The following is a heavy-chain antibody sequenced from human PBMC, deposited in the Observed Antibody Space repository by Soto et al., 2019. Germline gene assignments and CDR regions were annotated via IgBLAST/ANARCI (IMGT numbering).Heavy chain of an antibody. J-gene: IGHJ3*02. CDR2: IIPIFGTA. Sequence: GASVKVSCKASGGTFSSYAISWVRQAPGQGLERMGGIIPIFGTANYAQKFQGRVTITADKSTSTAYMELSSLRSEDTAVYYCARDYLYYYDSSGKMDAFDIWGQGTMVTVSS. V-gene: IGHV1-69*06. D-gene: IGHD3-22*01. CDR1: GGTFSSYA. CDR3: ARDYLYYYDSSGKMDAFDI.